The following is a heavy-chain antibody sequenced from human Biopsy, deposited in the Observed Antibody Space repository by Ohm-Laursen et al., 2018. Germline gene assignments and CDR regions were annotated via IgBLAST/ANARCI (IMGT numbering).Heavy chain of an antibody. CDR2: IDVSDYNT. Sequence: SLRLSCTPSGFTFHTYAMNWVRQAPGKGLEWVAHIDVSDYNTYYADSVRGRFTISRDNSKQMVHLEINSLTADDTAVYYCVKQWGGYNFDSWGQGTLVIVSS. CDR3: VKQWGGYNFDS. CDR1: GFTFHTYA. V-gene: IGHV3-23*01. J-gene: IGHJ5*01. D-gene: IGHD1-14*01.